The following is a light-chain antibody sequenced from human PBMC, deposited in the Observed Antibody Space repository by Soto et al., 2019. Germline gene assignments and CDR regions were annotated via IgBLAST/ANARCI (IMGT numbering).Light chain of an antibody. CDR2: KAS. Sequence: DIQMTQSRSTLSGSVGDRVTMTFGASQTISSWLAWYQQKPGKAPKLLIYKASTLKSGVPSRFSGSGSGTEFTLTISSLQPDDFATYYCQHYNSYSEAFGQGTKVDI. CDR3: QHYNSYSEA. CDR1: QTISSW. J-gene: IGKJ1*01. V-gene: IGKV1-5*03.